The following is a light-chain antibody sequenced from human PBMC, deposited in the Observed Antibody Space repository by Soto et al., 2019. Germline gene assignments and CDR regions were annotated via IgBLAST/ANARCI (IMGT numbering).Light chain of an antibody. CDR2: GNS. J-gene: IGLJ3*02. Sequence: QSALTQPPSVSGAPGQRVTISCTGSSSNIGAGYDVHWYQQLPGTAPKLLIYGNSNRPSGVPDRFSGSKSGTSASLAITGLHAEDDADYYCQSYDSSLSALFVRGTKLTVL. V-gene: IGLV1-40*01. CDR1: SSNIGAGYD. CDR3: QSYDSSLSAL.